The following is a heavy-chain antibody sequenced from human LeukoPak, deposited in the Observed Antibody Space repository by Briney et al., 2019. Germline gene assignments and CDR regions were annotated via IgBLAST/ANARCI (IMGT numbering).Heavy chain of an antibody. CDR3: ARSIPDIVATIDP. CDR2: IKQDGSEK. V-gene: IGHV3-7*01. D-gene: IGHD5-12*01. CDR1: GFTFSSYW. J-gene: IGHJ5*02. Sequence: GGSLRLSCAASGFTFSSYWMSWVRQAPGKGLEWVANIKQDGSEKYYVDSVKGRFTISRDNAKNSLYLQMNSLRAEDTAVYYCARSIPDIVATIDPWGQGTLVTVSS.